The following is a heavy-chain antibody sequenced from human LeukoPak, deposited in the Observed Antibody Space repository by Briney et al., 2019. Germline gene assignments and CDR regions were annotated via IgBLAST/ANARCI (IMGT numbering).Heavy chain of an antibody. CDR2: ISAYNGNT. CDR3: ARERGDWNYVRVMDV. J-gene: IGHJ6*03. Sequence: ASVTVSCKPSGGTFFSYAISWVRQAPGQGLEWMGWISAYNGNTNYAQKLQGRVTMTTDTSTSTAYMELRSLRSDDTAVYYCARERGDWNYVRVMDVWGKGTTVTVSS. CDR1: GGTFFSYA. V-gene: IGHV1-18*01. D-gene: IGHD1-7*01.